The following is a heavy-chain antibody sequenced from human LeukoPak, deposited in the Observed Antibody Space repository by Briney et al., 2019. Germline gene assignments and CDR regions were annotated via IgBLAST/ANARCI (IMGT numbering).Heavy chain of an antibody. J-gene: IGHJ4*02. D-gene: IGHD3-16*02. CDR2: IYTSGST. CDR3: ARDSQYYDYVWGSYRPYYFDY. Sequence: KPSETLSLTCTVSGGSISSYYWSWIRQPARKGLEWIGRIYTSGSTNYNPSLKSRVTMSVDTSKNQFSLKLSSVTAADTAVYYCARDSQYYDYVWGSYRPYYFDYWGQGALVAVSS. CDR1: GGSISSYY. V-gene: IGHV4-4*07.